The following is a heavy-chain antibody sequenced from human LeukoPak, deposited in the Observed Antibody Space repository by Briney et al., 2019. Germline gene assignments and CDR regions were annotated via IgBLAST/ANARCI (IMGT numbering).Heavy chain of an antibody. D-gene: IGHD3-3*01. V-gene: IGHV4-38-2*02. CDR2: IYHSGST. Sequence: SETLSLTCTVSGYSISSGYYWGWIRQPPGKGLEWIGSIYHSGSTYYNPSLKSRVTISVDTPENQFSLKLSSVTAADTAVYYCARATLGYDFWSGYYTGEFDYWGQGTLVTVSS. CDR3: ARATLGYDFWSGYYTGEFDY. CDR1: GYSISSGYY. J-gene: IGHJ4*02.